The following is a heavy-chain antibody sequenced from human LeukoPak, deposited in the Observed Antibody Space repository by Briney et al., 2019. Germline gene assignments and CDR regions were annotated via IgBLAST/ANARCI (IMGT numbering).Heavy chain of an antibody. D-gene: IGHD1-26*01. J-gene: IGHJ4*02. V-gene: IGHV4-59*01. Sequence: SETLSLTCTVSGGSISSYYWSWIRQPPGKGLEWIGYIYYSGSTNYNPSLKSRVTISVDTSKNQFSLKLSSVTAADTAVYYCARAGGGKIAYYFDYWGQGTLVTVSS. CDR1: GGSISSYY. CDR2: IYYSGST. CDR3: ARAGGGKIAYYFDY.